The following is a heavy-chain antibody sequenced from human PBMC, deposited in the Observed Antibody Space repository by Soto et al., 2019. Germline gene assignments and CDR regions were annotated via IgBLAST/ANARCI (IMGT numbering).Heavy chain of an antibody. V-gene: IGHV3-74*01. CDR1: GFAFSSYW. D-gene: IGHD6-19*01. Sequence: EVQLVESGGGLVQPEGSLRLSCAASGFAFSSYWMQWVRQAPGKGPVWVSRISSDGRNTTYADFVKGRFTISRDNAENTLSLQMTRLTDADTAVYYCIKASTVTGVGGYRWGQGTLVTVSS. CDR2: ISSDGRNT. J-gene: IGHJ5*02. CDR3: IKASTVTGVGGYR.